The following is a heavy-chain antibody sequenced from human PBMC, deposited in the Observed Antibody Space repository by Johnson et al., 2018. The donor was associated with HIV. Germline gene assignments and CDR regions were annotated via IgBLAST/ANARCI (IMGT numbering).Heavy chain of an antibody. CDR3: ARGREDA. Sequence: MMLVESGGGLVQPGGSLRLSCGASGFSFNNYWMSWVRQAPGKGLEWVANINEDGREKHYVDSVRGRFTISRDNGKNSLSLQMNTLRADDTGVYFCARGREDAWGKGTMVTVSS. D-gene: IGHD1-26*01. J-gene: IGHJ3*01. CDR1: GFSFNNYW. V-gene: IGHV3-7*01. CDR2: INEDGREK.